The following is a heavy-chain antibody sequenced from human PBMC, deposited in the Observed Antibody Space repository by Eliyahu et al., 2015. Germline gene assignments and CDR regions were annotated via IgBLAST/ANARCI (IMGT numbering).Heavy chain of an antibody. CDR1: GXTFSXXS. D-gene: IGHD2-8*01. CDR2: ISASSSYI. J-gene: IGHJ6*03. V-gene: IGHV3-21*02. CDR3: ARGGTCPNGICPIYYYYYMDV. Sequence: EVQLVESGGGLVKPGGSLRLSCAASGXTFSXXSXXWVRXAPGKGLEWVSSISASSSYIYYSDSVKGRFIISRDDAKNSLYLQMNSLRAEDTAVYYCARGGTCPNGICPIYYYYYMDVWGKGTTVTVSS.